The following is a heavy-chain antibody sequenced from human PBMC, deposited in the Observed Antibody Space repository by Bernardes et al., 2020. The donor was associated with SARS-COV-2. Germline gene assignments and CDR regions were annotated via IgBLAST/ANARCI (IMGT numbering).Heavy chain of an antibody. Sequence: GGSLRLSCAASGFTFSSYWIHWVRQAPGKGLVWVSRINTDGSTTNYADSVKCRFTISRDNAKNTVYLQMNSLRAEDTAVYYCARGYCSGGNCYGFWFDPWGQGTLVTVSS. D-gene: IGHD2-15*01. V-gene: IGHV3-74*01. J-gene: IGHJ5*02. CDR2: INTDGSTT. CDR3: ARGYCSGGNCYGFWFDP. CDR1: GFTFSSYW.